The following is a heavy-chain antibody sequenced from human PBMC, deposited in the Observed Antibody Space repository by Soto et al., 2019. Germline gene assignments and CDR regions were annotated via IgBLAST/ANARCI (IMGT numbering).Heavy chain of an antibody. CDR2: ISAYNGNT. D-gene: IGHD5-12*01. J-gene: IGHJ5*02. V-gene: IGHV1-18*01. Sequence: ASVKVSCKASGYTFTSYGISWVRQAPGQGLEWMGWISAYNGNTNYAQKLQGRVTMTTDTSTSTAYMELRSLRSDDTAVYYCAKDGGKDGYFGNWFDPWGRGTLVTVSS. CDR3: AKDGGKDGYFGNWFDP. CDR1: GYTFTSYG.